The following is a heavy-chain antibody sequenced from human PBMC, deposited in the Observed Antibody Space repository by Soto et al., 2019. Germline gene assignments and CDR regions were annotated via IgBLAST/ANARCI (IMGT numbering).Heavy chain of an antibody. CDR2: IWYDGSNK. Sequence: QVQLVESGGGVVQPGRSLRLSCAASGFTFSSYGMHWVRQAPGKGLERVAVIWYDGSNKYYADSVKGRFTISRDNSKNTLYLQMNSLRAEDTAVYYCARDSSSCFDYWGQGTLVTVSS. D-gene: IGHD6-6*01. CDR1: GFTFSSYG. J-gene: IGHJ4*02. CDR3: ARDSSSCFDY. V-gene: IGHV3-33*01.